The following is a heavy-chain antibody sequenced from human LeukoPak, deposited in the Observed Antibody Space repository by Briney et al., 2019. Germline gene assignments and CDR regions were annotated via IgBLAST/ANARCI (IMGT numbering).Heavy chain of an antibody. CDR3: ARDVRYGMDV. J-gene: IGHJ6*02. V-gene: IGHV3-74*01. CDR1: GFTFSSYW. Sequence: GGSLRLSCAASGFTFSSYWMHWVRQAPGERLVWVSHIINTGSSTNYADSVKGRFTISRDNAKNTLYLQMNSLRAEDTAVYYCARDVRYGMDVWGRGTTVTVSS. CDR2: IINTGSST.